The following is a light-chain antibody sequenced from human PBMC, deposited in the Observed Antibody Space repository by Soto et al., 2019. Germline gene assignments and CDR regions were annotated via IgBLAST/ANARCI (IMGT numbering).Light chain of an antibody. J-gene: IGLJ1*01. CDR1: SSDVGSYNL. CDR2: EGS. Sequence: QSVLTQPASVSGSPGQSITISCTGTSSDVGSYNLVSWYQQYPDKAPKLMIYEGSKRPSGVSNRFSGSKSGNTASLTISGLQAEDEADYYCCSYAGSSTYVFGTGTKLTVL. CDR3: CSYAGSSTYV. V-gene: IGLV2-23*01.